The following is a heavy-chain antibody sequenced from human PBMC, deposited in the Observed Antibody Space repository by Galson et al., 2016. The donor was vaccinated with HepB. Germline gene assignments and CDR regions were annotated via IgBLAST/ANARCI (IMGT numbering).Heavy chain of an antibody. CDR1: GFTFSSYT. CDR2: IGDTGGTT. Sequence: SLRLSCAASGFTFSSYTMSWVRQAPGKGLEWVSGIGDTGGTTYYADSVKGRFIISRDNSENTLYLQMNSLRADDTAVYYCAKDGRDIAGALNYFDYWGQGTLVTVSS. J-gene: IGHJ4*02. V-gene: IGHV3-23*01. CDR3: AKDGRDIAGALNYFDY. D-gene: IGHD6-19*01.